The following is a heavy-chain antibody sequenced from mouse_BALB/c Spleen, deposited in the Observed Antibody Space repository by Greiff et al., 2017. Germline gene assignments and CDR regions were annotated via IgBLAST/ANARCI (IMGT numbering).Heavy chain of an antibody. Sequence: VKLVESGAELAKPGASVKMSCKASGYTFTSYWMHWVKQRPGQGLEWIGYINPSTGYTEYNQKFKDKATLTADKSSSTAYMQLSSLTSEDSAVYYCAGYGLAYWGQGTLVTVSA. CDR1: GYTFTSYW. V-gene: IGHV1-7*01. CDR3: AGYGLAY. D-gene: IGHD2-10*02. CDR2: INPSTGYT. J-gene: IGHJ3*01.